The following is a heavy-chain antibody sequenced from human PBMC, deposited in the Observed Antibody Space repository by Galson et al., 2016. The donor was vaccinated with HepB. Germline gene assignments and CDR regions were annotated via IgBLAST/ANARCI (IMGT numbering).Heavy chain of an antibody. CDR3: ARVEEEWLVPLTLYF. J-gene: IGHJ4*02. CDR2: ISAYDGDT. V-gene: IGHV1-18*04. Sequence: SVKVSCKASGYTFNTYGMSWVRQAPGQGLEWMGWISAYDGDTNYAQKFRGRVAMTTDTSTNTAYMELKSLRSDDTAVYYCARVEEEWLVPLTLYFWGQGTLVTVSS. D-gene: IGHD6-19*01. CDR1: GYTFNTYG.